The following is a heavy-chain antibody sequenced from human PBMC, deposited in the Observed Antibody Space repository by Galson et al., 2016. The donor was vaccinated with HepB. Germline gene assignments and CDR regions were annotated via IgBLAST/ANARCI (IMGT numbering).Heavy chain of an antibody. D-gene: IGHD3-16*01. J-gene: IGHJ4*02. CDR3: AREGRGAYSNTIDS. CDR2: ISRSSSYI. Sequence: SLRLSCAASGFTFSDYYMSWIRQAPGKGLEWISYISRSSSYIIYADSVKGRFTISRDDAKNSLYLQMNSLGAEDTAVYYCAREGRGAYSNTIDSWGQGTLVTVSS. V-gene: IGHV3-11*06. CDR1: GFTFSDYY.